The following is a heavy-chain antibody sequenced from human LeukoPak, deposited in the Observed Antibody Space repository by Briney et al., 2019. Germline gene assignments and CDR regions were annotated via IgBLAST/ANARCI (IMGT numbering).Heavy chain of an antibody. D-gene: IGHD3-9*01. Sequence: SETLSLTCTVSGGSISSSSYYWGWIRQPPGKGLEWIGSIYYSGSTYYNPSLKSRVTISVDTSENQFSLKLSSVTAADTAVYYCARQGGHYDILTGYSPGYFDYWGQGTLVTVSS. CDR3: ARQGGHYDILTGYSPGYFDY. CDR2: IYYSGST. J-gene: IGHJ4*02. V-gene: IGHV4-39*01. CDR1: GGSISSSSYY.